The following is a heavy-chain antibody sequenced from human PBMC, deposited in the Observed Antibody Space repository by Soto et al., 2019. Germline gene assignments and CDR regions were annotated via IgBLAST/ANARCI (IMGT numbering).Heavy chain of an antibody. CDR3: ARDRRGSYSSSWLYYYGMDV. CDR1: GFTFSYYY. J-gene: IGHJ6*02. CDR2: ISSSGSTI. V-gene: IGHV3-11*01. D-gene: IGHD6-13*01. Sequence: PGGSLRLSCAASGFTFSYYYMIWIRQAPGKGLEWVSYISSSGSTIYYADSVKGRFTISRDNAKNSLYLQMNSLRAEDTAVYYCARDRRGSYSSSWLYYYGMDVWGQGTTVTV.